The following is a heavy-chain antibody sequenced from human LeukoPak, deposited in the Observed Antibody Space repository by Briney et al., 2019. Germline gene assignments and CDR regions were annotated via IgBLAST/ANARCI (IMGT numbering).Heavy chain of an antibody. CDR2: ISGSGGST. Sequence: GGSLRLSCAASGFTFSSYAMSWVRQAPRKGLEWVSGISGSGGSTYYADSVKGRSTISRDNSKNTLYLQMNSLRAEDTAVYYCAELDYDFWSGSFDYWGQGALVTVSS. V-gene: IGHV3-23*01. D-gene: IGHD3-3*01. J-gene: IGHJ4*02. CDR3: AELDYDFWSGSFDY. CDR1: GFTFSSYA.